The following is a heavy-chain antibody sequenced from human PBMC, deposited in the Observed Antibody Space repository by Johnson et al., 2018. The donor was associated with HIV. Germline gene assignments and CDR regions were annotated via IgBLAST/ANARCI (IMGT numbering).Heavy chain of an antibody. CDR2: ISSSGSTI. D-gene: IGHD6-13*01. J-gene: IGHJ3*02. CDR1: GFTFRDYY. Sequence: LVESGGGLVKSGGSLRLSCAASGFTFRDYYMSWIRQAPGRGLEWVSHISSSGSTIYYADSVKGRFTISRDNAKNSLYLQMNSLRAEDTAVYYCARNLRQLDPDAFDIWGQGTVVTVSS. V-gene: IGHV3-11*04. CDR3: ARNLRQLDPDAFDI.